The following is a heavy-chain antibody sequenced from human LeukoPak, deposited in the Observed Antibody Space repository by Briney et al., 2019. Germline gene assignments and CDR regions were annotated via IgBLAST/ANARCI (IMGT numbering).Heavy chain of an antibody. CDR3: ARSDYYGSGSHTVFDAFDI. CDR1: GGSVNNYF. D-gene: IGHD3-10*01. V-gene: IGHV4-59*02. CDR2: IDDSGNT. J-gene: IGHJ3*02. Sequence: SETLSLTCTVSGGSVNNYFWSWIRRPPGKGLEWIGYIDDSGNTDYNPSLKSQVSISIAKSKNQFFLKLSSVTAADTAMYYCARSDYYGSGSHTVFDAFDIWGQGTRVTVSS.